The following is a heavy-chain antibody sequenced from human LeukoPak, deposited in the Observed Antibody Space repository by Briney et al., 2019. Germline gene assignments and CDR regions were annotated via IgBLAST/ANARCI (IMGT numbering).Heavy chain of an antibody. V-gene: IGHV4-59*01. J-gene: IGHJ4*02. CDR3: ARWNYDIWTGHRYFDY. D-gene: IGHD3/OR15-3a*01. Sequence: SETLSLTCTVSGGSISSYYWSWIRQPPGKGLEWIGYIYYTGSSTSNPSLKSRVTMSVDTSSNQFSLKVRSVTAADTAVYYCARWNYDIWTGHRYFDYWGQGTLVIVSS. CDR2: IYYTGSS. CDR1: GGSISSYY.